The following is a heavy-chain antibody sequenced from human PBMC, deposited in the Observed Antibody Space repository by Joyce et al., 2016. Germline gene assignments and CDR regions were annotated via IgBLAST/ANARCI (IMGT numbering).Heavy chain of an antibody. J-gene: IGHJ3*02. D-gene: IGHD6-13*01. V-gene: IGHV3-30*04. Sequence: QEQLEESGGGVVQPGTSLRLSCTASGSIFSGYAMNWVRQAPGKGLEWVAIIPYDGPNKFYADSVRGRFTISRDNYKNTLFLQMNSLTIEDAGVYYCARRSGIPAGRRPGAFDMWGQGTVVTVSS. CDR1: GSIFSGYA. CDR2: IPYDGPNK. CDR3: ARRSGIPAGRRPGAFDM.